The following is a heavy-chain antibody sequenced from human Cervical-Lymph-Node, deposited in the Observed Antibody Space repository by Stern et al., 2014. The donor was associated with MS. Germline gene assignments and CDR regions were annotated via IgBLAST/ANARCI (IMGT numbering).Heavy chain of an antibody. CDR2: KVPIFDTV. CDR3: ARNFRGFDV. D-gene: IGHD3-16*01. V-gene: IGHV1-69*12. Sequence: DQLVQSGAEVKKPGSSVKVSCKASGGTSSRNAISWVRQAPGQGLEWMGGKVPIFDTVNFAQKFQGRISFTADDSTSTAYMELSSLTSEDTAIYYCARNFRGFDVWGQGTVVTVSS. CDR1: GGTSSRNA. J-gene: IGHJ4*02.